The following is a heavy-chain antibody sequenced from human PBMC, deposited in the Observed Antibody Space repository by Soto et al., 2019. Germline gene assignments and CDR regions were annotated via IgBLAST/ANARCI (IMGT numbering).Heavy chain of an antibody. J-gene: IGHJ6*02. CDR2: IYYSGST. CDR3: ARAKTTVTYYYYYYGMDV. D-gene: IGHD4-17*01. Sequence: PSETLSLTCTVSGGSISSGDYYWSWIRQPPGKGLEWIGYIYYSGSTHYNPSLKSRVTISVDTSKNQFSLKLSSVTAADTAVYYCARAKTTVTYYYYYYGMDVWGQGTTVTVSS. CDR1: GGSISSGDYY. V-gene: IGHV4-30-4*01.